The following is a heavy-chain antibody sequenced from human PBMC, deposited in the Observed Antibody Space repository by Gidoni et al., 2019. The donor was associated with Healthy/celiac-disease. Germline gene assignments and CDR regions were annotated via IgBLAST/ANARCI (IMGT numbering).Heavy chain of an antibody. J-gene: IGHJ4*02. D-gene: IGHD4-17*01. V-gene: IGHV3-23*01. CDR3: AKYATVVTRSVDY. CDR1: GFTFSSDA. Sequence: EVQLLESGGGLVQPVGSLRLSCAASGFTFSSDAMSWVRQAPGQGLEWVAAISGSGGSTDYAEAVKGRLTISRDNSKNTLYLQMNSMRAEDTAVYYCAKYATVVTRSVDYWGQGTLVTVSS. CDR2: ISGSGGST.